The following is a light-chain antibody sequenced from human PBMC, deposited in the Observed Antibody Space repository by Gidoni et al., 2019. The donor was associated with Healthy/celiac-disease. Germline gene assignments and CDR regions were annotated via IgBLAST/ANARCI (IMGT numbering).Light chain of an antibody. V-gene: IGKV1-5*03. CDR2: KAS. CDR3: QQYDSLWT. J-gene: IGKJ1*01. Sequence: DIQMTQSPSTLSASVGDRVTITCRASQSISSWLAWYQQKPGKAPNLLIYKASSLESGVPSRFSGSGSGTEFTLTISSLQPDDFATYYCQQYDSLWTFGQXTKVEIK. CDR1: QSISSW.